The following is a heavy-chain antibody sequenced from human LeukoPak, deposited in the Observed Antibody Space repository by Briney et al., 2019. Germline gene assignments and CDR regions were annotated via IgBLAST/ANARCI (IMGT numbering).Heavy chain of an antibody. J-gene: IGHJ3*02. CDR1: GGSISSSSYY. CDR3: ARNWDFMVRGVMGAFDI. V-gene: IGHV4-39*01. Sequence: SETLSLTCTVSGGSISSSSYYWGWIRQPPGKGLEWIGSIYYSGSTYYSPSLKSRVTISVDTSKNQFSLKLSSVTAADTAVYYCARNWDFMVRGVMGAFDIWGQGTMVTVSS. D-gene: IGHD3-10*01. CDR2: IYYSGST.